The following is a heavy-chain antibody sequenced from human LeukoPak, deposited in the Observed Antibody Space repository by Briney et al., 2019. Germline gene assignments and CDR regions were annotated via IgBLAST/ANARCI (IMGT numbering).Heavy chain of an antibody. J-gene: IGHJ5*02. CDR1: GDSVSSNSAA. Sequence: SQTLSLTSAISGDSVSSNSAAWNWIRQSPSRGLGWLGRTYYRSKWYNDYAVSVKSRITINPETSKNQFSLQLNSVTPEDTAVYYCARDQTLRSIAVAFFDPWGQGTLVTVSS. CDR3: ARDQTLRSIAVAFFDP. D-gene: IGHD6-19*01. CDR2: TYYRSKWYN. V-gene: IGHV6-1*01.